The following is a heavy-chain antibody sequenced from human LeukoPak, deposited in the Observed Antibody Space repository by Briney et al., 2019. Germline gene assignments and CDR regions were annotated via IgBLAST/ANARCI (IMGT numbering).Heavy chain of an antibody. CDR3: ARDQTSGYYRPLGY. J-gene: IGHJ4*02. D-gene: IGHD3-22*01. CDR2: ISAYNSNT. V-gene: IGHV1-18*01. Sequence: ASVKVSCKASGYTFTSYNINWVRQAPGQGLEWMGWISAYNSNTNYAQRLQGRVTMTTDTSTSTAYMELRSLRSDDTAVYYCARDQTSGYYRPLGYWGQGTLVTVSS. CDR1: GYTFTSYN.